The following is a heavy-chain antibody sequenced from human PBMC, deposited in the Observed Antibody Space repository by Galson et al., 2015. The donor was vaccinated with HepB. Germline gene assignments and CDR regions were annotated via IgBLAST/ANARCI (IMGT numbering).Heavy chain of an antibody. J-gene: IGHJ4*02. D-gene: IGHD4-17*01. CDR3: ASCESYGDYPHYFDY. V-gene: IGHV1-69*13. CDR2: IIPIFGTA. CDR1: GGTFSSYA. Sequence: SVKVSCKASGGTFSSYAISWVRQAPGQGLEWMGGIIPIFGTANYAQKFQGRVTITADESTSTAYMELSSLRSEDTAVYYCASCESYGDYPHYFDYWGQGTLVTVSS.